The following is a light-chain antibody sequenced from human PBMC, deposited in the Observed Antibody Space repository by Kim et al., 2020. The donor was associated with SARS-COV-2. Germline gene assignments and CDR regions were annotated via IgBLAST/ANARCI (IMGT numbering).Light chain of an antibody. CDR1: SGHINYI. CDR3: ETWDTNTRV. CDR2: LEGSGSY. V-gene: IGLV4-60*03. Sequence: SSVKLTCTPSSGHINYIIAWHQQQPGRTPRYLMKLEGSGSYNRGSGVPDRYSGSSSGADRYLTISNLQSDDEADYYCETWDTNTRVFGGGTQLTVL. J-gene: IGLJ3*02.